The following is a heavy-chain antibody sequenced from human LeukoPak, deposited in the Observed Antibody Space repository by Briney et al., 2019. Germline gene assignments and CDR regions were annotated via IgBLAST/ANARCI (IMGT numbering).Heavy chain of an antibody. CDR2: IYHSGST. CDR3: AGGRHDYGDYNGYWYFDL. D-gene: IGHD4-17*01. V-gene: IGHV4-38-2*02. Sequence: PSETLSLTCTVSGYSISSGYYWGWIRPPPGKGLEWIGSIYHSGSTYYNPSLKSRVTISVDTSKNQLSLKLSSVTAADTAVYYCAGGRHDYGDYNGYWYFDLWGRGTLVTVSS. CDR1: GYSISSGYY. J-gene: IGHJ2*01.